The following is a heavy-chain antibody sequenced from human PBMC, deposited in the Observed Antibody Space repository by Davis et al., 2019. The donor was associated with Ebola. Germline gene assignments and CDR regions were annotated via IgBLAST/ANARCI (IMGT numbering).Heavy chain of an antibody. V-gene: IGHV1-69*06. D-gene: IGHD2-21*02. CDR3: ARGPSVATAHYFDY. CDR2: IIPIFGTT. CDR1: GGTFSSYT. J-gene: IGHJ4*02. Sequence: SVKVSCKASGGTFSSYTISWVRQAPGQGLEWMGGIIPIFGTTNYAQKFRDRVMITADKYTHTAYMELTSLTSDDTAVYYCARGPSVATAHYFDYWGQGSLLTVSS.